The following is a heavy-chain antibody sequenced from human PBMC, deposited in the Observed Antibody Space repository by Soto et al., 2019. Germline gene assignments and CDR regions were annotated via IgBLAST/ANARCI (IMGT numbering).Heavy chain of an antibody. CDR2: IYYSGST. V-gene: IGHV4-30-4*08. CDR1: YY. D-gene: IGHD3-10*01. J-gene: IGHJ4*02. Sequence: YYWSRILQPPGKGLEWIGYIYYSGSTYYNPSLKSRVTISVDTSKNQFSLKLSSVTAADTAVYYCARGQTPRDLDYWGQGTLVTVSS. CDR3: ARGQTPRDLDY.